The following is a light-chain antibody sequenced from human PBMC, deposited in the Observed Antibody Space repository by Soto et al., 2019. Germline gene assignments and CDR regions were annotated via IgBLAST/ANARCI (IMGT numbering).Light chain of an antibody. CDR1: STDFVXXXR. V-gene: IGLV2-18*01. CDR2: EAS. CDR3: SLYTSENTYV. J-gene: IGLJ1*01. Sequence: QSALTQPPSVSGSPGQSVXIXCXGTSTDFVXXXRVSWYQQPPGTAPKLIIYEASNRPSGLPDRFSGSKSGNTASLTISGLQAADEADYYCSLYTSENTYVFGTGTKLTVL.